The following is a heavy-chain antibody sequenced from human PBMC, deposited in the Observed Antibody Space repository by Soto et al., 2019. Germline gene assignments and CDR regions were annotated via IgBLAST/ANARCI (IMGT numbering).Heavy chain of an antibody. CDR2: IDWDDDK. J-gene: IGHJ5*02. V-gene: IGHV2-70*11. Sequence: SGPTLVNPTQTLTLTCTFSGFSLSTSGMCVSWIRQPPGKALEWLARIDWDDDKYYSTSLKTRLTISKDNPKNQVVLTMTNMDPVDTATYYWALIYNYFVSSGHNWFDPWGQGTLVTVSS. D-gene: IGHD3-22*01. CDR1: GFSLSTSGMC. CDR3: ALIYNYFVSSGHNWFDP.